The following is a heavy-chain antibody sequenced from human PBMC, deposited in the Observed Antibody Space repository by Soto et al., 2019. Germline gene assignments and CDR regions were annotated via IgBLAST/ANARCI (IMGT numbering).Heavy chain of an antibody. CDR2: SNHSGST. Sequence: QVQLQQWGAGLLKPSETLSLTCAVYGGSFSGYYWSWIRQPPGKGLEWIGESNHSGSTNYNPSLKSRVTISVDTSKNQFSLKLSSVPAADTAVYYCARAGWYGDSRRDAFDIWGQGTMVTVSS. V-gene: IGHV4-34*01. D-gene: IGHD4-17*01. CDR1: GGSFSGYY. CDR3: ARAGWYGDSRRDAFDI. J-gene: IGHJ3*02.